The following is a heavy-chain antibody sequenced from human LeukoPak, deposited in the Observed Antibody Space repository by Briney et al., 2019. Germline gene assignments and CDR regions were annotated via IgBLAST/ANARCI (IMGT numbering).Heavy chain of an antibody. CDR2: IWYDGSNK. Sequence: GFLRLSCAASGFTFSSYGMHWVRQAPGKGLEWVAVIWYDGSNKYYADSVKGRFTISRDNSKNTLYLQMNSLRAEDTAVYYCAREEGDILTGYTEGPYFDYWGQGTLVTVSS. CDR3: AREEGDILTGYTEGPYFDY. D-gene: IGHD3-9*01. CDR1: GFTFSSYG. V-gene: IGHV3-33*01. J-gene: IGHJ4*02.